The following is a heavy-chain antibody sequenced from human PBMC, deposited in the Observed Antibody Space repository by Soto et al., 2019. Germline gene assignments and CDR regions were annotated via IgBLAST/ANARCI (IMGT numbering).Heavy chain of an antibody. CDR1: GGSLSGYY. Sequence: SETLSLTCTVSGGSLSGYYWSWVRQPPGKGLEWIGYVYYSGSAIYNPSLKSRVTISVDTSKNQFSLKLTSVTGADTAVYYCARSDYGKIFAYWGQGTLVTVSS. CDR3: ARSDYGKIFAY. CDR2: VYYSGSA. D-gene: IGHD3-10*01. V-gene: IGHV4-59*01. J-gene: IGHJ4*02.